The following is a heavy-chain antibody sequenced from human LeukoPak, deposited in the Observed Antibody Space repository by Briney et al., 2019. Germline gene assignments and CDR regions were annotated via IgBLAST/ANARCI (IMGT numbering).Heavy chain of an antibody. Sequence: PSETLSLTCAVYGGSFSGYYWSWIRQPPGKGLEWIGEINHSGSTNYNPSLKSRVTISVDTSKNQFSLKLSSETAADTAVYYCARGLTILDYWGQGTLVTVSS. CDR2: INHSGST. V-gene: IGHV4-34*01. D-gene: IGHD3-3*01. CDR1: GGSFSGYY. CDR3: ARGLTILDY. J-gene: IGHJ4*02.